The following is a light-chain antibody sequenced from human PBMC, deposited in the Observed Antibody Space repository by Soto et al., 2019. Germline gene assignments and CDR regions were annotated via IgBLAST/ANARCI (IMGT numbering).Light chain of an antibody. CDR2: SNN. CDR1: SCNIGSNY. Sequence: VLTQPPSASGTPGQRVTISCSGSSCNIGSNYVYWYQQLPGTAPKLLIYSNNQRPSGVPDRFSGSKSGTSASLAISGLRSEDEADYCCAAWDDSLSGYVFXTGTKLTVL. J-gene: IGLJ1*01. V-gene: IGLV1-47*02. CDR3: AAWDDSLSGYV.